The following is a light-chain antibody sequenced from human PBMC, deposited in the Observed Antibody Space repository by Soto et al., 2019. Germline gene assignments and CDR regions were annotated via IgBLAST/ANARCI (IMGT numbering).Light chain of an antibody. CDR2: DVS. J-gene: IGLJ2*01. V-gene: IGLV2-14*01. CDR1: SSDVGGYNY. Sequence: QSALTPPASVSGSPGQSITISCTGTSSDVGGYNYVSWYQQHPGKAPKLLIYDVSHRPSGVSNRFSGSKSGNTASLTISGRKAEDAADYSCSSYTSSSTLVVFGGGTQLTGL. CDR3: SSYTSSSTLVV.